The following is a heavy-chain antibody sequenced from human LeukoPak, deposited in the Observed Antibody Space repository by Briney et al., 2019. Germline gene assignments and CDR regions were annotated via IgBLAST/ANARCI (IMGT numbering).Heavy chain of an antibody. CDR3: ARTAYDFWSGYRGPFDY. D-gene: IGHD3-3*01. Sequence: PGGSLRLSCAASGFTFSSYWMSWVRQAPGKGLEWVANIKQDGSEKYYVDSVKGRFTISRDNAKNSLYLQMNSLRAEDTAVYYCARTAYDFWSGYRGPFDYWGQGTLVTVSS. J-gene: IGHJ4*02. CDR1: GFTFSSYW. CDR2: IKQDGSEK. V-gene: IGHV3-7*01.